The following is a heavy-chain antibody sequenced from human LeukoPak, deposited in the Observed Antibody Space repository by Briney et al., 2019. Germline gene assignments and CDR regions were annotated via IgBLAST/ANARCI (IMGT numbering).Heavy chain of an antibody. CDR3: ARGQLFFDY. CDR1: GYTVTSCG. V-gene: IGHV1-18*01. J-gene: IGHJ4*02. D-gene: IGHD5-18*01. Sequence: GASVKVSCKASGYTVTSCGIGWVEQAPGQGLEGMGWISAYNGNTNYAQKLQRGVTMTTDRSRSTAYMELRSLRSAESVVYYCARGQLFFDYWGQGTLVTVSS. CDR2: ISAYNGNT.